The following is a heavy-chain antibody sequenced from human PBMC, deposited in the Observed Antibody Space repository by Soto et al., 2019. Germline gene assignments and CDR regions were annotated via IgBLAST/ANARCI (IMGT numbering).Heavy chain of an antibody. Sequence: QVQLVESGGGVVQPGRSLRLSCDASGFSFSNYGMHWVRQAPGKGLEWVALLSYDESNEYYSDSVKGRFTISRDKSKNTLFLQMNSLSAEDTAVYFCAKDGGWEPPDYYYFGLDAWGQGTTVTVSS. CDR2: LSYDESNE. J-gene: IGHJ6*02. CDR3: AKDGGWEPPDYYYFGLDA. CDR1: GFSFSNYG. V-gene: IGHV3-30*18. D-gene: IGHD1-26*01.